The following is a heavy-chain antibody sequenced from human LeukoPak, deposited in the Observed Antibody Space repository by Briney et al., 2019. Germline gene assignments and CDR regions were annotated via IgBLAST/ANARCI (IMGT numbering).Heavy chain of an antibody. CDR3: ARGRYYYGSGSYIF. CDR2: INSDGSST. Sequence: GGSLRLSCAASGFTFSSYWMHWVRQAPGKGLEWVSRINSDGSSTNYADSVKGRFTISRDNAKNTLYLQMNSLRAEDTAVYYCARGRYYYGSGSYIFWGQGTLVTVSS. D-gene: IGHD3-10*01. J-gene: IGHJ4*02. V-gene: IGHV3-74*01. CDR1: GFTFSSYW.